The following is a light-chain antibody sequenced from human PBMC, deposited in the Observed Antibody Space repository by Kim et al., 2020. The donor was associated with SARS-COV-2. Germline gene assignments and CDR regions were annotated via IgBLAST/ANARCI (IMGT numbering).Light chain of an antibody. V-gene: IGKV4-1*01. CDR1: QSVLYSSNNKNY. CDR2: WAS. CDR3: QQYYSSPRT. J-gene: IGKJ1*01. Sequence: ATINCKSSQSVLYSSNNKNYLAWYQQKPGQPPKLLIYWASTRESGVPDRFSGSGSGTDFTLTISSLQAEDVAVYYCQQYYSSPRTFGQGTKVDIK.